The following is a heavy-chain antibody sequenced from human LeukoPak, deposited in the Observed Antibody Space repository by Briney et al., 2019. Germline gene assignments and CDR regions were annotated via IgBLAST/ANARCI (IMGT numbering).Heavy chain of an antibody. CDR1: GFTFSSYA. D-gene: IGHD2-2*01. V-gene: IGHV3-30-3*01. CDR3: ARDEVYCSSTSCRRYYYYGMDV. J-gene: IGHJ6*02. CDR2: ISYDGSNK. Sequence: GGSLRLSCAASGFTFSSYAMHWVRQAPGKGLEWVAVISYDGSNKYYADSVKGRFTISRDNSKNTLYLKMNSLRAEDTAVYYCARDEVYCSSTSCRRYYYYGMDVWGQGTTVTVSS.